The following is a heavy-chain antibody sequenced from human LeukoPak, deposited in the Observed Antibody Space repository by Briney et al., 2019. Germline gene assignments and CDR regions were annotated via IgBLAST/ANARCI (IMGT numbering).Heavy chain of an antibody. CDR3: ARFRDFWSGSKDAFDI. Sequence: EASVKVSCKASGGTFSSYTISWVRQAPGQGLEWMGRIIPILGIANYAHKFQGRVTITADKSTSTAYMELSSLRSEDTAVYYCARFRDFWSGSKDAFDIWGQGTMVTVSS. CDR1: GGTFSSYT. V-gene: IGHV1-69*02. J-gene: IGHJ3*02. D-gene: IGHD3-3*01. CDR2: IIPILGIA.